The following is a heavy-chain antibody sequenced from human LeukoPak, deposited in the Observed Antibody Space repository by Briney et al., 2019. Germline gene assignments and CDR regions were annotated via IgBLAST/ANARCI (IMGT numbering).Heavy chain of an antibody. CDR2: ISGYNDNT. CDR3: ARFRDYGDYLDY. V-gene: IGHV1-18*01. Sequence: ASVKVSCKASGYTFTSYGISWVRQAPGQGLEWVGWISGYNDNTYYAQKLQGRVTMTTDTSTSTAYLELRSLRSDDTAVYYCARFRDYGDYLDYWGQGTLVTVSS. CDR1: GYTFTSYG. J-gene: IGHJ4*02. D-gene: IGHD4-17*01.